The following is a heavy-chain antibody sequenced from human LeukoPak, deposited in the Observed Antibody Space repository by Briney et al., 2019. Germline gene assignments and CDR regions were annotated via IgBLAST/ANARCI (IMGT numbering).Heavy chain of an antibody. Sequence: GGSLRLSCAASGFTFSSYAMSWVRQAPGKGLEWVSAISGSGGSTYYADSVKGRVTISRDNYKNTLYLQMNSLRAEDTAVYYCAKGYCSSTSCSRFDPWGQGTLVTVSS. CDR3: AKGYCSSTSCSRFDP. J-gene: IGHJ5*02. V-gene: IGHV3-23*01. CDR2: ISGSGGST. D-gene: IGHD2-2*01. CDR1: GFTFSSYA.